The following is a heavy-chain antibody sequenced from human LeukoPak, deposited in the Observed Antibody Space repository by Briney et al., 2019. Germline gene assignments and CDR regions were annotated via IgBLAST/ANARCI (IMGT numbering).Heavy chain of an antibody. Sequence: ASVKVSCKASGHTFTTYGISWVRQAPGQGLEWMGWISAYNGKTYYAQKLQGRVTMTTDTSTSTAYMELRSLRSDDTAVYYCARGSPSRYNYDSSGYYGGYFDYWGQGTPVTVSS. CDR3: ARGSPSRYNYDSSGYYGGYFDY. CDR1: GHTFTTYG. CDR2: ISAYNGKT. D-gene: IGHD3-22*01. V-gene: IGHV1-18*01. J-gene: IGHJ4*02.